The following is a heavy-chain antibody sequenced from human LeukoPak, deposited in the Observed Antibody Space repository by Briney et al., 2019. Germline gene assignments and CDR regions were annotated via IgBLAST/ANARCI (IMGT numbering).Heavy chain of an antibody. V-gene: IGHV3-30*18. CDR3: AKDHQPAVDSGGNSVSESDY. Sequence: GGSLRLSCAASGFTFSSYGMHWVRQAPGKGLEWVAVISYDGSNKYYADSVKGRFTISRDNSKNTLYLQMNSLRAEDTAVYYCAKDHQPAVDSGGNSVSESDYWGQGTLVTVSS. CDR2: ISYDGSNK. J-gene: IGHJ4*02. CDR1: GFTFSSYG. D-gene: IGHD4-23*01.